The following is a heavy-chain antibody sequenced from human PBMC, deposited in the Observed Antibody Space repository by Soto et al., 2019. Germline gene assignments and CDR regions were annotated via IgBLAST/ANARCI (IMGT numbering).Heavy chain of an antibody. V-gene: IGHV1-46*01. CDR1: GYAFTLYS. Sequence: QEQLVQSGAEVKKPGASVKVSCKASGYAFTLYSIHWVRQAPGQGLEWMGMINPTGGSTSYSPKLQGRLTMTTDTSTTTVHMELSSLKSEDTAVFYCARSTGAYAFYIWGQGTMVTVSS. J-gene: IGHJ3*02. CDR3: ARSTGAYAFYI. CDR2: INPTGGST. D-gene: IGHD1-1*01.